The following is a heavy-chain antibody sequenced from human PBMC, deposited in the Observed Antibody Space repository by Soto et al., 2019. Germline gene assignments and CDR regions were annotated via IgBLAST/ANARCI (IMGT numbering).Heavy chain of an antibody. V-gene: IGHV4-4*07. CDR2: IYTSGST. CDR1: GGSLSSYY. Sequence: SETLSLNCTVSGGSLSSYYWSWIRQPAGKGLEWIGRIYTSGSTNYNPSLKSRVTMSVDTSKNQFSLKLSSVTAADTAVYYCARDTAVTNYYYGMDVWGQGTTVTVSS. D-gene: IGHD4-17*01. J-gene: IGHJ6*02. CDR3: ARDTAVTNYYYGMDV.